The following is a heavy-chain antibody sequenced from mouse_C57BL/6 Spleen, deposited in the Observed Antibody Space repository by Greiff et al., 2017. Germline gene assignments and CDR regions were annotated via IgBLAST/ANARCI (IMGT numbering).Heavy chain of an antibody. J-gene: IGHJ1*03. CDR1: GFTFSDYY. CDR3: ARDRGYGNFLYWYFDV. V-gene: IGHV5-16*01. D-gene: IGHD2-1*01. Sequence: EVKLVESEGGLVQPGSSIKLSCTASGFTFSDYYMAWVRQVPEKGLEWVANINYDGSSTYYLDSLKSRFIISRDNAKNILYLQMSSLKSEDTATYYCARDRGYGNFLYWYFDVWGTGTTVTVSS. CDR2: INYDGSST.